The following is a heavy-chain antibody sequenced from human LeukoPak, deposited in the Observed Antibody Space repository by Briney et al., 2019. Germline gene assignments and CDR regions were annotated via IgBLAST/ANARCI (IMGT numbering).Heavy chain of an antibody. CDR3: ARGMTWSTY. CDR2: IKGDGSEK. D-gene: IGHD2-21*02. V-gene: IGHV3-7*04. CDR1: GFTFSTYW. Sequence: TGGSPRLSCAASGFTFSTYWMLWVRQAPGKGLEWVANIKGDGSEKHYVDSVKGRFTISRDNAKNSLYLQMNSLRAEDSALYFCARGMTWSTYWGQGTLVAVAS. J-gene: IGHJ4*02.